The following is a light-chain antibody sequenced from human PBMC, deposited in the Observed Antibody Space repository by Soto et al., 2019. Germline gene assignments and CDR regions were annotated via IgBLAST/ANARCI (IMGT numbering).Light chain of an antibody. Sequence: QAVLTQPPSVSGAPGQRVTISCTGSSSNIGAGYDVHWYQQLPGTAPKLLIYGNSNRPSGVPDRFSGSKSGTSASLAITGLHAEDEAEYYCQSYDSSLSGWVFGGGTTVTVL. CDR1: SSNIGAGYD. CDR2: GNS. J-gene: IGLJ3*02. CDR3: QSYDSSLSGWV. V-gene: IGLV1-40*01.